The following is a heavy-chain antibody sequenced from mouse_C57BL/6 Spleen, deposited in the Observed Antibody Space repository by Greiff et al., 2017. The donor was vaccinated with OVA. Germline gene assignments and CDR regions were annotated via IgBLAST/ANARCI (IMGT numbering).Heavy chain of an antibody. Sequence: QVQLQQSGPELVKPGASVKISCKASGYAFSSSWMNWVKQRPGKGLEWIGRINPGDGDTNYNGKFKGKATLTADKSSSTAYMQLSSLTSEDSAVYFCAREDYYGSSYWYFDVWGTGTTVTVSS. J-gene: IGHJ1*03. CDR2: INPGDGDT. CDR1: GYAFSSSW. D-gene: IGHD1-1*01. CDR3: AREDYYGSSYWYFDV. V-gene: IGHV1-82*01.